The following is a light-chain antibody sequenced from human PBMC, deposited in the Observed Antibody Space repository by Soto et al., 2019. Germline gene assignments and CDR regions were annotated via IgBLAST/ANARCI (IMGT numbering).Light chain of an antibody. CDR3: AAWDDSLNGGV. V-gene: IGLV1-44*01. Sequence: QSVLTQPPSASGTPGQRVTISCPGSSSNIGSNTVNWYQQLPGTAPKLLIYSNNQRPSGVPDRFSGSKSGTSASLAISGLQSEDEADYYCAAWDDSLNGGVFGTGTKVTVL. CDR2: SNN. CDR1: SSNIGSNT. J-gene: IGLJ1*01.